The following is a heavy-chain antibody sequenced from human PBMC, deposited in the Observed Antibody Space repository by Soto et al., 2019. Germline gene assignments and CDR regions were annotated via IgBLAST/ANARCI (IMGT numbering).Heavy chain of an antibody. CDR2: ISSSSSYI. Sequence: GGSLRLSCAASGFTFSSYSMNWVRQAPGKGLEWVSSISSSSSYIYYADSVKGRFTISRDNAKNSLYLQMNSLRAEDTAVYYCAKGPRFYGSGSYGYYYYGMDVWGQGTTVTVSS. D-gene: IGHD3-10*01. CDR1: GFTFSSYS. J-gene: IGHJ6*02. CDR3: AKGPRFYGSGSYGYYYYGMDV. V-gene: IGHV3-21*01.